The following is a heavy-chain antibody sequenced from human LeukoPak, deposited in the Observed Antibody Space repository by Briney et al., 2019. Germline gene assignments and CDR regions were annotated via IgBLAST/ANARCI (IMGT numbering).Heavy chain of an antibody. J-gene: IGHJ4*02. CDR3: ATLYEIHSDF. V-gene: IGHV3-23*01. CDR2: ISGSDT. D-gene: IGHD2/OR15-2a*01. Sequence: GGSLRLSCSASGITLSKYTLSWVRLAPGKGLEGVSGISGSDTFYADFVKGRFTISIDNSRNTAYLQLNSLSVADTAIYYCATLYEIHSDFWGQGTLVTVSS. CDR1: GITLSKYT.